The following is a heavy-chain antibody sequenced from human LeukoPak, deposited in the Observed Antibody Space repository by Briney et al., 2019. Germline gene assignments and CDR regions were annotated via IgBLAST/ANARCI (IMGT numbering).Heavy chain of an antibody. CDR3: ARDPRNKGFDP. CDR1: GFTLSYYW. J-gene: IGHJ5*02. CDR2: ISGDGSTT. D-gene: IGHD1/OR15-1a*01. Sequence: GGSLRLSCAASGFTLSYYWMHWVRQGPGKGLVWISTISGDGSTTHYADSVKGRFTISRDNAKNTLYLEMNSLRAEDTAVYYCARDPRNKGFDPWGQGTLVTVSS. V-gene: IGHV3-74*01.